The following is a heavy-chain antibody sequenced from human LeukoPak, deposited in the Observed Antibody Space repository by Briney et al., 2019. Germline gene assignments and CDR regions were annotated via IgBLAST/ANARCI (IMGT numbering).Heavy chain of an antibody. Sequence: SETLSLTCTVSGASINTYYWSWIRQPPGKGLEWIGYIYYSGTTSYNPTLKTRVTISIDTSKNQFSLKLSSVTAADTAVYYCARVLRPMASQYYFDYWGQGTLVTVSS. CDR1: GASINTYY. J-gene: IGHJ4*02. V-gene: IGHV4-59*01. CDR2: IYYSGTT. CDR3: ARVLRPMASQYYFDY. D-gene: IGHD3-10*01.